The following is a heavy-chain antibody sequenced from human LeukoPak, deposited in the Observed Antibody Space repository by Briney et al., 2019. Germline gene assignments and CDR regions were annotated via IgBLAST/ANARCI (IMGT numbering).Heavy chain of an antibody. D-gene: IGHD5-18*01. V-gene: IGHV4-30-2*01. CDR2: IYHSGST. Sequence: PSQTLSLTCTVSGSSISSGGYYWSWIRQPPGKGLEWIGYIYHSGSTYYNPSLKSRVTISVDRSKNQFSLKLSSVTAADTAVYYCAREVDTAMVGHFDYWGQGTLVTVSS. J-gene: IGHJ4*02. CDR3: AREVDTAMVGHFDY. CDR1: GSSISSGGYY.